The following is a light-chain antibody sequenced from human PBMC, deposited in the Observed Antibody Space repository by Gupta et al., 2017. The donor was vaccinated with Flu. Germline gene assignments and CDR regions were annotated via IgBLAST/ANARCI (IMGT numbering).Light chain of an antibody. J-gene: IGKJ1*01. CDR1: QSGYSSY. V-gene: IGKV3-20*01. CDR3: QQYGSSSWT. CDR2: AAS. Sequence: GHLSLAPGERATLSCRASQSGYSSYLAWYQQKPGQAPRLLIYAASSRATGIPDRFSGSGSGTDFTLTISRLEPEDHAVYYCQQYGSSSWTFGQGTKVEIK.